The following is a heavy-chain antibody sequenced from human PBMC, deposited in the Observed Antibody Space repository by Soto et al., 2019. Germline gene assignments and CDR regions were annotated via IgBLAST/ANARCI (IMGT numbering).Heavy chain of an antibody. V-gene: IGHV1-69*12. Sequence: QVQLVQSGAEVKKPESSVKVSCKAPGGTFSTYAISWVRQAPGQGLEWMGGIIPMFGTANYARRFQDRVTITAVESTNTVYMELSSLRSEDTAVYFCASGIQLWLRRINNGYSGWGQGTLVTASS. CDR2: IIPMFGTA. CDR1: GGTFSTYA. J-gene: IGHJ4*02. CDR3: ASGIQLWLRRINNGYSG. D-gene: IGHD5-18*01.